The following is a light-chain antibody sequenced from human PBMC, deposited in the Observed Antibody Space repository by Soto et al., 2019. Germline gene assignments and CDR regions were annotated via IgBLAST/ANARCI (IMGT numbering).Light chain of an antibody. Sequence: DIQMTQSPSSVSASVGDRVTSTGRASQGVSTWLAWYQQKPGKAPNLLIYTASSLQSGVPSRFSGSGSGTDFTLTINGLQPENFATYYCQQAASFPITFGQGTRLEI. CDR1: QGVSTW. CDR3: QQAASFPIT. J-gene: IGKJ5*01. V-gene: IGKV1-12*01. CDR2: TAS.